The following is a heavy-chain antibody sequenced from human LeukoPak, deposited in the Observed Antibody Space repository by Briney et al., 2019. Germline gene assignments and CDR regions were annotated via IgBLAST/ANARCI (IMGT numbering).Heavy chain of an antibody. V-gene: IGHV4-39*07. CDR2: IYYSGST. J-gene: IGHJ3*02. CDR1: GGSISSSSYY. Sequence: SETLSLTCTVSGGSISSSSYYWGWIRQPPGKGLEWIGSIYYSGSTYYNPSLKSRVTISVDTSKNLFSLKLSSVTAADTAVYYCARVWTGAFDIWGQGTMVTVSS. CDR3: ARVWTGAFDI. D-gene: IGHD3/OR15-3a*01.